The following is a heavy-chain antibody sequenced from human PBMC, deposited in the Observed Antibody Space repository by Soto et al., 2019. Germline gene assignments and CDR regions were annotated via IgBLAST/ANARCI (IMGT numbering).Heavy chain of an antibody. J-gene: IGHJ5*02. D-gene: IGHD2-2*01. Sequence: ASVKVSCKASGGTFSSYAISWVRQAPGQGLEWMGGIIPIFGTANYAQKFQGRVTITADKSTSTAYMEPSSLRSEDTAVYYCAREPAGPDNWFDPWGQGTLVTVS. CDR1: GGTFSSYA. V-gene: IGHV1-69*06. CDR3: AREPAGPDNWFDP. CDR2: IIPIFGTA.